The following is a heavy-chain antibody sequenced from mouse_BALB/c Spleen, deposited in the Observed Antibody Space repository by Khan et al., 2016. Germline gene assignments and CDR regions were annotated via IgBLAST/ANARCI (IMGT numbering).Heavy chain of an antibody. D-gene: IGHD2-13*01. CDR2: ISYSGST. CDR1: GYSITSDYA. Sequence: EVQLQESGPGLVKPSQSLSLTCTVTGYSITSDYAWNWIRQFPGNKLEWMGYISYSGSTSYKPSLKSRISITRDTSKNQFFLQLNSVTTEDTATYYCARDGYDSYYFDYWGQGTTLTVSS. CDR3: ARDGYDSYYFDY. V-gene: IGHV3-2*02. J-gene: IGHJ2*01.